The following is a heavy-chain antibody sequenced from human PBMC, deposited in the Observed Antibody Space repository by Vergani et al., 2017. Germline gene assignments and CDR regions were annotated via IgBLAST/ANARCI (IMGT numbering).Heavy chain of an antibody. D-gene: IGHD1-1*01. CDR3: ARHTTYTDS. Sequence: EVELVQSGPEMRKPGGSVKISCKGSEYSFGNYWIGWVRQMPGKCLEWMGIIYPADSDTRYSPSFQGQVTISADKSISTAFLQWDSLKASDTALYYCARHTTYTDSWGQGTLVTVSS. V-gene: IGHV5-51*01. J-gene: IGHJ4*02. CDR1: EYSFGNYW. CDR2: IYPADSDT.